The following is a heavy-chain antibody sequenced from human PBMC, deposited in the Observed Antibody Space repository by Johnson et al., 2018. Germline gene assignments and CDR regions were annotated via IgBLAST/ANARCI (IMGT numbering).Heavy chain of an antibody. D-gene: IGHD2-15*01. CDR3: AREGSRASRYYYYYMDV. CDR2: ISYDGSNK. J-gene: IGHJ6*03. V-gene: IGHV3-30-3*01. CDR1: GFIFSSYA. Sequence: QVQLVESGGGVVQPGRSLRLSCAASGFIFSSYAMHWVRQAPGKGLEWVAVISYDGSNKYYADSVKGRFTISRDNSKNTLYLQMNSLRAEDTAVYYCAREGSRASRYYYYYMDVWGKGTTVTVSS.